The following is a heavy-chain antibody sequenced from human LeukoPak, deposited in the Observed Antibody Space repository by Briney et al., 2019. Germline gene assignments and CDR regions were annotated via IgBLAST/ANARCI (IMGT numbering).Heavy chain of an antibody. Sequence: ASVKVSCKASGYTFTSYGISWVRQATGQGLEWMGWINPNSGGTNYAQKFQGRVTMTRDTSISTAYMELSRLRSDDTAVYYCARDYAIVVVTAQPLGYWGQGTLVTVSS. J-gene: IGHJ4*02. V-gene: IGHV1-2*02. CDR2: INPNSGGT. D-gene: IGHD3-22*01. CDR1: GYTFTSYG. CDR3: ARDYAIVVVTAQPLGY.